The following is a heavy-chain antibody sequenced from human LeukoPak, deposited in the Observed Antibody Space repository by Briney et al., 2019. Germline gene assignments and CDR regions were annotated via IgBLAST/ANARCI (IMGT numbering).Heavy chain of an antibody. V-gene: IGHV3-7*01. CDR3: AGDLNAFDI. CDR2: IKQDGSEK. J-gene: IGHJ3*02. CDR1: GFTFSSYW. Sequence: GGSMTLSCVASGFTFSSYWMSWVRPAPGKGLEWVANIKQDGSEKYYVDSVKGRFTISRDNAKNSLYLQMNSLRAEDTAVYYCAGDLNAFDIWGQGTMVTVSS.